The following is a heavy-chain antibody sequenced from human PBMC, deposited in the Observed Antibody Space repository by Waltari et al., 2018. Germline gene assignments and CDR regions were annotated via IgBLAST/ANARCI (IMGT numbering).Heavy chain of an antibody. J-gene: IGHJ4*02. CDR3: ATSRTFDY. V-gene: IGHV3-7*01. Sequence: EVQLVESGGGLVQPGGSLRLSCVASGFTFSSYWVNWVRQAPGKGLEWVANIKQDGSEKYFVDSVKGRFTISRDNAKNSLFLQMNSLRAEDTAVYYCATSRTFDYWGQGTLVTVSS. D-gene: IGHD2-2*01. CDR1: GFTFSSYW. CDR2: IKQDGSEK.